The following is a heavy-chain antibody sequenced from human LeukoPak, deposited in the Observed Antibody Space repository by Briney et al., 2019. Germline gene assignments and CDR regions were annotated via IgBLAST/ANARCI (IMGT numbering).Heavy chain of an antibody. J-gene: IGHJ6*03. CDR2: ISYDGSNK. Sequence: GGSLRLSCAASGFTFSSYGMHWVRQAPGKGMEWVAVISYDGSNKYYADSVKGRFTISRDNSKNTLYLQMNSLRAEDTAVYYCARHPTIFGVVIIRYYYYYMDVWGKGTTVTVSS. V-gene: IGHV3-30*19. CDR1: GFTFSSYG. CDR3: ARHPTIFGVVIIRYYYYYMDV. D-gene: IGHD3-3*01.